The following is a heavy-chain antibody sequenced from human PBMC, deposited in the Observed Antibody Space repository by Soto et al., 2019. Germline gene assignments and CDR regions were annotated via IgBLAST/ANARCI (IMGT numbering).Heavy chain of an antibody. V-gene: IGHV1-2*02. D-gene: IGHD4-17*01. J-gene: IGHJ1*01. CDR2: INPNNGDT. Sequence: ASVKVSCKASGYMFTGYYIHWVRQAPGQGLEWMGWINPNNGDTNYVQKCQGRVTMTRDTCISTAYMEQKRRICDDTAVYFCARVFSYGGNSGYLKHWGQGTRVTV. CDR1: GYMFTGYY. CDR3: ARVFSYGGNSGYLKH.